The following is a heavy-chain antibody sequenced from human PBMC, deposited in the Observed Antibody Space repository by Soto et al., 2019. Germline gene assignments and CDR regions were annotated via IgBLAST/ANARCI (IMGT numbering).Heavy chain of an antibody. CDR2: INWNDDK. D-gene: IGHD2-2*01. CDR1: GFSKSTRGMY. CDR3: ARRAMRIHDAFDN. Sequence: SITTILNPTNTLKLRSSFYGFSKSTRGMYVSRILQHPGKALEWRSFINWNDDKYYNTSLKTRLRISKDASKSQVVLIMTNVAPVDSATYYCARRAMRIHDAFDNWGQGTMVT. V-gene: IGHV2-70*01. J-gene: IGHJ3*02.